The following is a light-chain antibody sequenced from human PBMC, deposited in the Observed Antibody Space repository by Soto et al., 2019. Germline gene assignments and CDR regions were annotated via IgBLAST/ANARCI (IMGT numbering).Light chain of an antibody. V-gene: IGKV3-11*01. CDR3: QQRSNGGT. J-gene: IGKJ4*01. CDR2: DAS. CDR1: QSVSSY. Sequence: EIVLTQSPATLSLSPGERATLSCRASQSVSSYLAWYQQKLGQAPKLLIYDASNRATGIPARFSGSGSGTDFTLTISSRESEDFAVYYCQQRSNGGTFGGGTKVEIK.